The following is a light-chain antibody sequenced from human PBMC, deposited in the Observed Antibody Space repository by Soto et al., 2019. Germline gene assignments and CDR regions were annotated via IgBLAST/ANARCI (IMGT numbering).Light chain of an antibody. CDR1: SSDIGGYNY. V-gene: IGLV2-8*01. J-gene: IGLJ3*02. CDR3: NTFAGSNNLGV. Sequence: QSALTQPASASGSPGQSVTISCTGSSSDIGGYNYVSWYQQHPGKAPKLLIYEVTNRPSGVPDRFSGSKSGNAASLTVSGLQAAEEADDYCNTFAGSNNLGVFGGGTKLTVL. CDR2: EVT.